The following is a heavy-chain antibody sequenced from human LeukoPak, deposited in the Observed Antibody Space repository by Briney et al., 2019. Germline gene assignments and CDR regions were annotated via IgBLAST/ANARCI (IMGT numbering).Heavy chain of an antibody. CDR3: ARDKRWLQTGPYYYGMDV. CDR2: ISAYNGNT. Sequence: ASVKVSCKASGHTFTSYGISWVRQAPGQGLEWMGWISAYNGNTNYAQKLQGRVTMTTDTSTSTAYMELRSLRSDDTAVYYCARDKRWLQTGPYYYGMDVWGQGTTVTVSS. V-gene: IGHV1-18*01. D-gene: IGHD5-24*01. J-gene: IGHJ6*02. CDR1: GHTFTSYG.